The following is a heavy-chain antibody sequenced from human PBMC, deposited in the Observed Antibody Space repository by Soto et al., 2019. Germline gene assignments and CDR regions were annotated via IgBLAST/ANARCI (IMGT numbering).Heavy chain of an antibody. CDR1: GVSISSYY. J-gene: IGHJ4*02. Sequence: QVQLQESGPGLVKPSETLSLTCTVSGVSISSYYWTWIRQPPGKVLEWIGFMYNSWSTHYNPSLKSRVTISLDTSKKQFSLNLRSVKAADTAVYYCASMGYHYGSGSYPLDYWGQGTLVTVSS. V-gene: IGHV4-59*08. D-gene: IGHD3-10*01. CDR2: MYNSWST. CDR3: ASMGYHYGSGSYPLDY.